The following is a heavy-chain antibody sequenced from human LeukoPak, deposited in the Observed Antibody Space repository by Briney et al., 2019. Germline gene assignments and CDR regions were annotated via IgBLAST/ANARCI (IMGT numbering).Heavy chain of an antibody. D-gene: IGHD1-7*01. Sequence: PSETLSLTCTVSGGSISSSSYHWGWIRQPPGEGLEWIGSIYYTGGTYYNPSHKSRVTISADTSKNHFSLKLSSVTAADTAVYYCARLSNGTPGDYWGQGTLVTVSS. J-gene: IGHJ4*02. CDR1: GGSISSSSYH. V-gene: IGHV4-39*02. CDR3: ARLSNGTPGDY. CDR2: IYYTGGT.